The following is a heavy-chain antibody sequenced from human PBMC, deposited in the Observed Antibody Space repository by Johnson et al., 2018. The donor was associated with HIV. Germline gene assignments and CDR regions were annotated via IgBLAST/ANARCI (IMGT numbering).Heavy chain of an antibody. CDR3: ASPLIAAGERAFDI. Sequence: VQLVESGGGLIQPGGSLRLSCAASGFTVSSNYMSWVRQAPGKGLAWVSVIYSGGSTYYADSVKGRFTISRDNSKNTQYLKMNSLRAEDTAVYYCASPLIAAGERAFDIWGQGTMFTVSS. D-gene: IGHD6-13*01. J-gene: IGHJ3*02. V-gene: IGHV3-53*01. CDR1: GFTVSSNY. CDR2: IYSGGST.